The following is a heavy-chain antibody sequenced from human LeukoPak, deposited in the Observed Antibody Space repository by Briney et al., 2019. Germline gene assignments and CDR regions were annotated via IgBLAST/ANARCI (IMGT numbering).Heavy chain of an antibody. CDR3: AKDPGRYCYDSSAFDY. D-gene: IGHD3-22*01. CDR1: GFTFSSYA. V-gene: IGHV3-23*01. Sequence: GGSLRLSCAASGFTFSSYAMSWVRQAPGKGLEWVSAISGSGGSTYYADSVKGRFTISRDNSKNTLYLQMNSLRAEDTAVYYCAKDPGRYCYDSSAFDYWGQGTLVTVSS. J-gene: IGHJ4*02. CDR2: ISGSGGST.